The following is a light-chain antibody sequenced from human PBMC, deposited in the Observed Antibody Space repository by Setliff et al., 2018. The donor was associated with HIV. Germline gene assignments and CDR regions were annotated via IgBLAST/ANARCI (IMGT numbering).Light chain of an antibody. CDR3: CSYAGSHTFV. CDR2: DVI. Sequence: QSALTQPRSVSGSPGQSVTISCTGTTSDVGGYNFVSWYQHYPGKAPKLMIYDVIKRPSGVPDRFSGSKSGNTASLTISGLQAEDEADYYCCSYAGSHTFVFGTGTKVTVL. CDR1: TSDVGGYNF. J-gene: IGLJ1*01. V-gene: IGLV2-11*01.